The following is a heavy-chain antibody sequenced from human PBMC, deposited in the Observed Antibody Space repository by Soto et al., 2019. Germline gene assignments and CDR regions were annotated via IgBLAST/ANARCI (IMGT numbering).Heavy chain of an antibody. D-gene: IGHD3-10*01. CDR1: GGSFSGYY. V-gene: IGHV4-34*01. J-gene: IGHJ5*02. Sequence: PSETLSLTCAVYGGSFSGYYWSWIRQPPGKGLEWIGEINHSGSTNYNPSLKSRVTISVDTSKNQFSLKLSSVTAADTAVYYCARTMVRGPPFDPWGQGTLVTVSS. CDR3: ARTMVRGPPFDP. CDR2: INHSGST.